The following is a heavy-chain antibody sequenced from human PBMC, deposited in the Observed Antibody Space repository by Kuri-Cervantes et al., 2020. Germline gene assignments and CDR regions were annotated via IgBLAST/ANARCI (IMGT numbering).Heavy chain of an antibody. J-gene: IGHJ6*02. V-gene: IGHV3-30*18. Sequence: GASLKISCAASGFTFSSYGMQWVRQAPGKGLEWVAVISYDGSNKYYADSVKGRFTISRDNSKNTLYLQMNSLRAEDTAVYYCAKDMATIEEGDYYYYYGMDVWGQGTTVTVSS. CDR3: AKDMATIEEGDYYYYYGMDV. CDR2: ISYDGSNK. CDR1: GFTFSSYG. D-gene: IGHD5-24*01.